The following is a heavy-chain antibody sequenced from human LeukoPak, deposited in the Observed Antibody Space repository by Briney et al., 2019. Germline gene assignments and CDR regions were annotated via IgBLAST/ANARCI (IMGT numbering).Heavy chain of an antibody. CDR1: GFTFSSYW. CDR2: ISSNGGST. CDR3: ARDGMVYATPHYYYYGMDV. D-gene: IGHD2-8*01. Sequence: GGSLRLSCAASGFTFSSYWMHWVRQAPGKGLEYVSAISSNGGSTYYANSVKGRFTISRDNSKNTLYLQMGSLRAEDMAVYYCARDGMVYATPHYYYYGMDVWGQGTTVTVSS. V-gene: IGHV3-64*01. J-gene: IGHJ6*02.